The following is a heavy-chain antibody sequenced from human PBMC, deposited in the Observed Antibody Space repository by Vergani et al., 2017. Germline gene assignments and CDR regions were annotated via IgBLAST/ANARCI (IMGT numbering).Heavy chain of an antibody. Sequence: QVQLVASGGGLVRPGGSLRLSCAASGFIFSDYDMPWIRQTPGKGLEWLAHISDGGETKMYAESLKGRFTVSRDNTKNLLILQMKTLKGDDTATYYCGRKQSPASLMDKPIDIWGQGTLVTVSS. D-gene: IGHD1/OR15-1a*01. J-gene: IGHJ5*02. CDR2: ISDGGETK. CDR3: GRKQSPASLMDKPIDI. V-gene: IGHV3-11*01. CDR1: GFIFSDYD.